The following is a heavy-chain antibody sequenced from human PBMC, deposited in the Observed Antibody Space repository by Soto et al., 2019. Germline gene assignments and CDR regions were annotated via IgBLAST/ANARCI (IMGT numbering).Heavy chain of an antibody. V-gene: IGHV4-31*03. CDR2: IYYSGST. CDR3: ARDRDSSGYYFDY. Sequence: SETLSLTCTVSGGSISSGGYYWSWIRQHPGKGLEWIGYIYYSGSTYYNPSLKSRVTISVDTSKNQFSLKLSSVTAADTAVYYCARDRDSSGYYFDYWGQGTLVTVSS. CDR1: GGSISSGGYY. D-gene: IGHD3-22*01. J-gene: IGHJ4*02.